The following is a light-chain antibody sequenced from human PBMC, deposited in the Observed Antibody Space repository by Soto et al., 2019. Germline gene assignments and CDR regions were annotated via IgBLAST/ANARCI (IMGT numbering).Light chain of an antibody. CDR3: QQYGSSPPLT. CDR1: PSVSSSY. V-gene: IGKV3-20*01. CDR2: GAS. J-gene: IGKJ4*01. Sequence: VLTKSPGTLSLSPGARATLSCRASPSVSSSYLAWYQQKPGQAPRLLIYGASSRATGSPDRFSGSGSGTDFTLTISRLEPEDFAVYYCQQYGSSPPLTFGGGTKVDIK.